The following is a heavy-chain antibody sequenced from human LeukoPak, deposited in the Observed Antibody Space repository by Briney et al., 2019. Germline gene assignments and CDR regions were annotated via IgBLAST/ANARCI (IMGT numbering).Heavy chain of an antibody. CDR2: IKQDGSEK. J-gene: IGHJ4*02. CDR3: ARDQTYGSGSYLSYFDY. D-gene: IGHD3-10*01. CDR1: GFTFSSYW. Sequence: GESLKIFCKGSGFTFSSYWMSWVRQAPGKGLEWVANIKQDGSEKYYVDSVKGRFTISRDNAKNSLYLQMNSLRAEDMAVYYCARDQTYGSGSYLSYFDYWGQGTLVTVSS. V-gene: IGHV3-7*01.